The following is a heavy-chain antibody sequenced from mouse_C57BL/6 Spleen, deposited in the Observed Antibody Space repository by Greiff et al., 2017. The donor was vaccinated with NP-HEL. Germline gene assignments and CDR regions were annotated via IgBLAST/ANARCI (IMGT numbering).Heavy chain of an antibody. D-gene: IGHD1-1*01. Sequence: QVQLQQPGAELVRPGTSVTLSCKASGYTFTSYWMHWVKQRPGQGLEWIGVIDPSDSYTNYNQKFKGKATLTVDTSSSTAYMQLSSLTSEDSAVYYCARRAVGGYYFDYWGQGTTLTVSS. CDR3: ARRAVGGYYFDY. J-gene: IGHJ2*01. CDR2: IDPSDSYT. CDR1: GYTFTSYW. V-gene: IGHV1-59*01.